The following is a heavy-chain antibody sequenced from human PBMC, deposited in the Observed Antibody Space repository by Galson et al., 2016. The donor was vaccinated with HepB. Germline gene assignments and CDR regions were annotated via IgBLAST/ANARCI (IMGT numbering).Heavy chain of an antibody. V-gene: IGHV3-30-3*01. CDR1: GFTFSSSA. CDR2: ISYHGSDK. J-gene: IGHJ3*02. Sequence: SLRLSCAASGFTFSSSAMHWVRQAPGKGLEWVAVISYHGSDKFYADSVKGRFTISRDNAKNSLFLQMNSLRAEDTAVYYCARTSSGWNAMSSFDIWGQGTMVTVSS. D-gene: IGHD6-19*01. CDR3: ARTSSGWNAMSSFDI.